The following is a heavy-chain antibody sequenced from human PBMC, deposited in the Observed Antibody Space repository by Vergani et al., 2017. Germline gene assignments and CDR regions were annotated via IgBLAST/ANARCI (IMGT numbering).Heavy chain of an antibody. CDR2: MNPNSGNT. Sequence: QVQLVQSGAEVKKPGASVKVSCKASGYTFTSYDINWVRQATGQGLEWMGWMNPNSGNTGYAQKFQGRVTLTRNTSISTAYMELSSLRSEDTAVYYCARVARGVYYDFWSEPDGTFDYWGQGTLFTVSS. V-gene: IGHV1-8*01. D-gene: IGHD3-3*01. J-gene: IGHJ4*02. CDR1: GYTFTSYD. CDR3: ARVARGVYYDFWSEPDGTFDY.